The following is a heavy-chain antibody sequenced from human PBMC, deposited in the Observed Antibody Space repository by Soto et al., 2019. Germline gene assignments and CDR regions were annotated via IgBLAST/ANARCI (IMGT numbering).Heavy chain of an antibody. J-gene: IGHJ4*02. Sequence: EVHLLEYGGGLVQPGGSLRLSCVVSGSTFSSDDMSWVRQAPGRGLEWVSGISDSGGSTYYADSVKGRFTISRDNAKNTLYLQMRSPRVEDTALYYCAKDGGWSLAVAGLFDYWGPATQVTVSS. CDR1: GSTFSSDD. CDR2: ISDSGGST. D-gene: IGHD6-19*01. CDR3: AKDGGWSLAVAGLFDY. V-gene: IGHV3-23*01.